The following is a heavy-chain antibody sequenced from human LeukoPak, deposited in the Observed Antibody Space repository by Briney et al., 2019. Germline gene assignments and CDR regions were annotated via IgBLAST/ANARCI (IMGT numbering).Heavy chain of an antibody. CDR1: GGSISSYY. D-gene: IGHD5-18*01. V-gene: IGHV4-59*01. Sequence: SETLSLTCTVSGGSISSYYWSWIRQPPGKGLEWIGYIYYSGSTNYNPSLKSRVTISVDTSKNQSSLKLSSVTAADTAVYYCARARQPYYYGMDVWGQGTTVTVSS. CDR3: ARARQPYYYGMDV. J-gene: IGHJ6*02. CDR2: IYYSGST.